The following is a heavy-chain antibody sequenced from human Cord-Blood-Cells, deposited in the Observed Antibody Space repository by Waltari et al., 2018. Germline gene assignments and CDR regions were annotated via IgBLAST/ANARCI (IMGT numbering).Heavy chain of an antibody. CDR2: IYYSGST. CDR1: GGSISSSSYY. Sequence: QLQLQESGPGLVKPSETLSLTCTVSGGSISSSSYYWGWIRQPPGKGLEWIGSIYYSGSTYHNPSLKSRVTISVDTSKNQFSLKLSSVTAADTAVYYCARQVATILFDYWGQGTLVTVSS. V-gene: IGHV4-39*01. CDR3: ARQVATILFDY. J-gene: IGHJ4*02. D-gene: IGHD5-12*01.